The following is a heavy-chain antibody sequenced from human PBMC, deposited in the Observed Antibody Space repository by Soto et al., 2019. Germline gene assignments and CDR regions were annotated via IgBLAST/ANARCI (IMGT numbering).Heavy chain of an antibody. CDR2: IYTSGST. CDR1: GGSISSYY. Sequence: SETLSLTCTVSGGSISSYYWSWIRQPAGKGLEWIGRIYTSGSTNYNPSLKSRVTTSVDTSKNQFSLKLSSVTAADTAVYYCARDQKQLTNYYYYGMDVWGQGTTVTVSS. J-gene: IGHJ6*02. V-gene: IGHV4-4*07. CDR3: ARDQKQLTNYYYYGMDV. D-gene: IGHD6-6*01.